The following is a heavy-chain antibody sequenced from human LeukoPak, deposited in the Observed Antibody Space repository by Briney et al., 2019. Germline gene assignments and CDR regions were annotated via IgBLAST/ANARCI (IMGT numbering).Heavy chain of an antibody. J-gene: IGHJ5*02. CDR3: AKGVAGGNWFEP. CDR1: GYTFTEFY. V-gene: IGHV1-24*01. CDR2: FDPDNGDT. D-gene: IGHD6-19*01. Sequence: ASVKVSCKASGYTFTEFYMHWVRQAPGQGLEWMGWFDPDNGDTIYAQKFQGRVTMTEDTSKDTAYMELSRLRSEDTAVYYCAKGVAGGNWFEPWGQGTLVTVPS.